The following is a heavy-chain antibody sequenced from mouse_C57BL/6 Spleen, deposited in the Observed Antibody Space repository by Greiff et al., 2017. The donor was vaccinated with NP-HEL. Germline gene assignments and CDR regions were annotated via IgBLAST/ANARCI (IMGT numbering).Heavy chain of an antibody. J-gene: IGHJ2*01. Sequence: EVQLQESGPGLVKPSQSLSLTCSVTGYSITSGYYWNWIRQFPGNKLEWMGYISYDGSNNYNPSLKNRISITRDTSKNQFFLKLNSVTTEDTATYCDAREDTTEYFDYWGQGTTLTVSS. CDR2: ISYDGSN. CDR1: GYSITSGYY. CDR3: AREDTTEYFDY. D-gene: IGHD1-1*01. V-gene: IGHV3-6*01.